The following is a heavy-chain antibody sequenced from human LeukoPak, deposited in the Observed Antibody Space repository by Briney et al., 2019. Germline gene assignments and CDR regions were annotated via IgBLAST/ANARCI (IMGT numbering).Heavy chain of an antibody. J-gene: IGHJ4*02. V-gene: IGHV4-59*01. CDR2: IHNRGTS. Sequence: SETLSLTCTVSGASIRTSYWSWIRQPPGKGLEWLGSIHNRGTSNYKSSLKGRLTISGDTSKNQFSLKLNSVTAADTAVYYCALWRGYGGYFDCWGQGSLVTVSS. D-gene: IGHD4-23*01. CDR3: ALWRGYGGYFDC. CDR1: GASIRTSY.